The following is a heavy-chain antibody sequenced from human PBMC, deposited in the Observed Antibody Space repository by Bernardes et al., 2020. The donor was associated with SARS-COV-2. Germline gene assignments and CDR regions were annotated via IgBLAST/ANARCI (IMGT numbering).Heavy chain of an antibody. Sequence: GSLRLSCTASGFTFSSYWMHWGRQVPGKGLVWVSRITPDGSKTDYADSVKGRFTISRDNGKNTLYLQMNSLRAEDTGVYYCATGGFGGSAPGMDAWGQGTTVTVSS. CDR2: ITPDGSKT. CDR1: GFTFSSYW. J-gene: IGHJ6*02. V-gene: IGHV3-74*01. CDR3: ATGGFGGSAPGMDA. D-gene: IGHD3-10*01.